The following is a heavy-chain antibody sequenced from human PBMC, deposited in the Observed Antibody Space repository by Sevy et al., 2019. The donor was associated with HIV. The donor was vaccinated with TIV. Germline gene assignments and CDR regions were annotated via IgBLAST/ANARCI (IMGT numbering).Heavy chain of an antibody. CDR1: GYTFTGYY. CDR3: SRSVYGSGTYLNDY. J-gene: IGHJ4*02. V-gene: IGHV1-2*02. D-gene: IGHD3-10*01. CDR2: INPNGGGT. Sequence: ASVKVSCKASGYTFTGYYIHWVRQAPGQGLEWMGWINPNGGGTNYAQKFQGRVTMTGDTSISTAYMDLTRLRSDDTAVYYCSRSVYGSGTYLNDYWRQGTLVTVSS.